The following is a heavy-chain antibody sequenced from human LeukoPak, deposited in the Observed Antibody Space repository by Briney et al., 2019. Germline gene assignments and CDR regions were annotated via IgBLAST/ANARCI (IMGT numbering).Heavy chain of an antibody. V-gene: IGHV4-31*03. J-gene: IGHJ5*02. Sequence: SETLSLTCTVSGGSISSGGYYWSWIRQHPGKGLEWIGYIYYSGSTYYNPSPKSRVTISVDTSKNHFSLKLSSVTAADTAVYYCARVEEIVPAATGWFDPWGQGTLVTVSS. CDR2: IYYSGST. D-gene: IGHD2-2*01. CDR1: GGSISSGGYY. CDR3: ARVEEIVPAATGWFDP.